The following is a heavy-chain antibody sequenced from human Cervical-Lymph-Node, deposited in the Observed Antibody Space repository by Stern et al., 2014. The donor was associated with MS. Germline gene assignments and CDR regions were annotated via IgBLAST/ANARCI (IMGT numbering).Heavy chain of an antibody. J-gene: IGHJ6*02. Sequence: QVQLVQSGAEVKKPGSSVKVSCKASGGTFSIYAVSWVRQAPGQRLEWMGGIIPMFGTANYPQKMQGRVTITADESTSTAHMELSNLRSEDTAIYFCVRSNYDGGNGFYHYAMDVWGQGTTVIVSS. V-gene: IGHV1-69*01. CDR2: IIPMFGTA. CDR1: GGTFSIYA. D-gene: IGHD3-10*01. CDR3: VRSNYDGGNGFYHYAMDV.